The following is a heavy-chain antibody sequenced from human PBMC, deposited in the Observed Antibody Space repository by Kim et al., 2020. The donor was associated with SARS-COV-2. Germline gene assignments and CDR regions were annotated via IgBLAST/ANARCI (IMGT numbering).Heavy chain of an antibody. D-gene: IGHD6-13*01. CDR1: GFTFSSYA. Sequence: GGSLRLSCAASGFTFSSYAMHWVRQAPGKGLEWVAVISYDGSNKYYADSVKGRFTISRDNSKNTLYLQMNSLRAEDTAVYYCARGGAAGTTLLDYYYYYGMDVWGQGTTVTVSS. J-gene: IGHJ6*02. CDR3: ARGGAAGTTLLDYYYYYGMDV. V-gene: IGHV3-30*04. CDR2: ISYDGSNK.